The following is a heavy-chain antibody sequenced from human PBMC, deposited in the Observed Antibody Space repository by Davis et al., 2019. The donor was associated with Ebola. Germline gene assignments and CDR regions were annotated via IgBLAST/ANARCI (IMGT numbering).Heavy chain of an antibody. D-gene: IGHD3-3*01. Sequence: SETLSLTCTVSGGSISSSSYYWGWIRQPPGKGLEWIGSIYYSGSTNYNPSLKSRVTISVDTSKNQFSLKLSSVTAADTAVYYCARGRGYDFYYYYGMDVWGQGTTVTVSS. J-gene: IGHJ6*02. CDR1: GGSISSSSYY. CDR3: ARGRGYDFYYYYGMDV. CDR2: IYYSGST. V-gene: IGHV4-39*07.